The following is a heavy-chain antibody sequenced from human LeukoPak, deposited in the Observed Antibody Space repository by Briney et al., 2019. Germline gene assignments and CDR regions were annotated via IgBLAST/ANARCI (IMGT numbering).Heavy chain of an antibody. CDR1: GYTFTGYY. CDR3: ARDPYCSGGSCYYSGGNY. CDR2: INPNSGGT. D-gene: IGHD2-15*01. Sequence: ASVKVSCKASGYTFTGYYMHWVRQAPGQGLEWMGWINPNSGGTNYAQKFQGRVTMTRDTSISTAYMELSRLRSDDTAVYYCARDPYCSGGSCYYSGGNYWGQGTLVTVSS. V-gene: IGHV1-2*02. J-gene: IGHJ4*02.